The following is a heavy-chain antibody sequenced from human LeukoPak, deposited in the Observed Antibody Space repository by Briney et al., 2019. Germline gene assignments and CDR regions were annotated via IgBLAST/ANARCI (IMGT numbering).Heavy chain of an antibody. J-gene: IGHJ6*03. CDR3: AREKDTDYDFWSGYPGSNYMDV. CDR1: GGSISSYY. CDR2: IYYSGRT. Sequence: PSETLSLTCTVSGGSISSYYWSWIRQPPGKGLEWVWYIYYSGRTNYTPSVKSRVTISVDTSKNQFSLKLSSVTAADTAVYYCAREKDTDYDFWSGYPGSNYMDVWGKGTTVTVSS. D-gene: IGHD3-3*01. V-gene: IGHV4-59*01.